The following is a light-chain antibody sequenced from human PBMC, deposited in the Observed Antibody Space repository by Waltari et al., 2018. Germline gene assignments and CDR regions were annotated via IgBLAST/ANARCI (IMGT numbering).Light chain of an antibody. J-gene: IGKJ1*01. V-gene: IGKV3-15*01. Sequence: EIVMTQSPATLSVSPGERATLFCRASQSVSSNLAWYQHKPGQTPRLPIYGASSRATGVPARFSGSGSGTLFTLTISSLQSEDFAIYYCQQYNKWPPWTFGQGTRVEIK. CDR3: QQYNKWPPWT. CDR2: GAS. CDR1: QSVSSN.